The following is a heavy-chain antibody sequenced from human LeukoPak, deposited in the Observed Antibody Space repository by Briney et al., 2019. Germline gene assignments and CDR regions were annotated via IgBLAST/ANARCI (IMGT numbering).Heavy chain of an antibody. V-gene: IGHV3-23*01. Sequence: PGGSLRLSCAASGFTFSSYAMSWVRQAPGKGLEWVSAISGSGGSTYYADSVKGRFTISRDNSKNTLYPQMNSLRAEDTAAYYCAKVGYFFGYLYYFDFWGQGILVTVSS. D-gene: IGHD3-3*01. J-gene: IGHJ4*02. CDR2: ISGSGGST. CDR1: GFTFSSYA. CDR3: AKVGYFFGYLYYFDF.